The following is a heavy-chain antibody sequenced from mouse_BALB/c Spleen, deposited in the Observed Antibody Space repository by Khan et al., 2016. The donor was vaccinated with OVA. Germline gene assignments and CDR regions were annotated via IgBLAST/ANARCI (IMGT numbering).Heavy chain of an antibody. J-gene: IGHJ3*01. CDR1: GYSITSDYA. Sequence: EVQLQESGPGLVKPSQSLSLTCTVTGYSITSDYAWNWIRQFPGNKLEWMGHISYSGRTSYNPSLKSRISVTRDTSKNQFFLQLNSVTTEDTGTYYCAMGRTYWGQGTLVTVSA. CDR3: AMGRTY. D-gene: IGHD4-1*01. V-gene: IGHV3-2*02. CDR2: ISYSGRT.